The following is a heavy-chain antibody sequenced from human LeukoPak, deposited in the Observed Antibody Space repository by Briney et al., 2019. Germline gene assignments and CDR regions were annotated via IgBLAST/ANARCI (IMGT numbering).Heavy chain of an antibody. J-gene: IGHJ6*03. V-gene: IGHV3-64*01. CDR2: ISSNGGST. Sequence: GGSLRLSCAASGFTFSSYAMHWVRQAPGKGLEYVSAISSNGGSTYYANSVKGRFTISRDNSKNTLYLQMGSLRAEDTAVYYCAKDGVDTAMVNYYYYYYMDVWGKGTTVTISS. CDR1: GFTFSSYA. CDR3: AKDGVDTAMVNYYYYYYMDV. D-gene: IGHD5-18*01.